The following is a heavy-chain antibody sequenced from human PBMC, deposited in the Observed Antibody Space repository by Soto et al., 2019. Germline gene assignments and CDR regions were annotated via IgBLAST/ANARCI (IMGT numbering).Heavy chain of an antibody. D-gene: IGHD1-26*01. J-gene: IGHJ5*02. V-gene: IGHV3-48*01. Sequence: EVQLVESGGGLVQPGGSLRLSCAASGFTFSSYSMNWVRQAPGKGLEWVSYISSSSSTIYYADSVKGRFTISRDNAKNSLYLQMNSLRAEDTAVYYCARGPPETVGATFGWFDPWGQGTLVTVSS. CDR3: ARGPPETVGATFGWFDP. CDR1: GFTFSSYS. CDR2: ISSSSSTI.